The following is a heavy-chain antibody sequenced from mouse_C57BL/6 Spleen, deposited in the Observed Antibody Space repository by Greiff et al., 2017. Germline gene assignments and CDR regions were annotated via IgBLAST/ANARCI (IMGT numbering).Heavy chain of an antibody. D-gene: IGHD1-1*02. Sequence: EVNVVESGGGLVKPGGSLKLSCAASGFTFSDYGMHWVRQAPEKGLEWVAYISSGSSTIYYADTVKGRFTISRDNAKNTLFLQMTSLRSEDTAMYYCARPGSLYYYAMDYWGQGTSVTVSS. J-gene: IGHJ4*01. V-gene: IGHV5-17*01. CDR3: ARPGSLYYYAMDY. CDR2: ISSGSSTI. CDR1: GFTFSDYG.